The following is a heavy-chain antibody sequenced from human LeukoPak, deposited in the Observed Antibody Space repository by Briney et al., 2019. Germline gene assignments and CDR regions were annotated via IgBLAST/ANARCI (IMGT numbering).Heavy chain of an antibody. CDR3: AREDVAVDY. CDR2: ISSSGSTI. J-gene: IGHJ4*02. D-gene: IGHD2-15*01. Sequence: GGSLRLSCAASGFTFSSYEMNWVRQAPGKGLEWVSYISSSGSTIYYADSVKGRFTISRDNAKNSLYLQMNSLRAEGTAVYYCAREDVAVDYWGQGTLVTVSS. V-gene: IGHV3-48*03. CDR1: GFTFSSYE.